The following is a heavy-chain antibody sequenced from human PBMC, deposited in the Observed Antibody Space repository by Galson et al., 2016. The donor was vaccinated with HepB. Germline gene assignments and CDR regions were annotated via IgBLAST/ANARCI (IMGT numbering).Heavy chain of an antibody. Sequence: SVKVSCKASGGTFSSYTVSWVRLAPGQGLEWMGGIIPVFGKVNYAQNFEGRLTITADDSRSTAYMELSRLTYEDTAMYYCARDGGSYGYSCDFWGQGTLVTVSA. CDR1: GGTFSSYT. CDR2: IIPVFGKV. J-gene: IGHJ4*02. CDR3: ARDGGSYGYSCDF. D-gene: IGHD5-18*01. V-gene: IGHV1-69*13.